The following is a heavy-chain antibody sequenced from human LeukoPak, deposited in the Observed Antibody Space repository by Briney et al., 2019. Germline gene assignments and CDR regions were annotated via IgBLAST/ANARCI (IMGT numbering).Heavy chain of an antibody. CDR3: ARGVVVAATRSGDY. V-gene: IGHV3-48*03. Sequence: PGGSLILSCAASGFTFSSYEMNWVRPAPGKGLEWVSYISSSGSTIYYADSVKGRFTISRDNSKNTLYLQMNSLRAEDTAVYYCARGVVVAATRSGDYWGQGTLVTVSS. J-gene: IGHJ4*02. CDR2: ISSSGSTI. CDR1: GFTFSSYE. D-gene: IGHD2-15*01.